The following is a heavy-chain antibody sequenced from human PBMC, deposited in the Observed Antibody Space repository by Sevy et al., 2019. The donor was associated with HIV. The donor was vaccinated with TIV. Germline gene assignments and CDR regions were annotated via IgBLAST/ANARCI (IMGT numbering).Heavy chain of an antibody. J-gene: IGHJ4*02. CDR3: XXXXXXXXLGTDY. V-gene: IGHV3-30*02. Sequence: GGSLRLSCAASGFTFSSYGMHWVRQAPGKGLEWVAFIWYDGSDKYYADSVKGRFAISRDNSKNTLYLQMNTLRIEDXXXXXXXXXXXXXXLGTDYWGQGSLVTVSS. CDR2: IWYDGSDK. CDR1: GFTFSSYG. D-gene: IGHD3-16*01.